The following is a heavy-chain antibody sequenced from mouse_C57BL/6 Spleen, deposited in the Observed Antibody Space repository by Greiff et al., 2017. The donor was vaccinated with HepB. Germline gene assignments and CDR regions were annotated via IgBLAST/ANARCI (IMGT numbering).Heavy chain of an antibody. CDR2: IWSGGST. CDR1: GFSLTSYG. D-gene: IGHD6-5*01. J-gene: IGHJ4*01. CDR3: ARSLWPYAMDY. V-gene: IGHV2-2*01. Sequence: VKLVESGPGLVQPSQSLSITCTVSGFSLTSYGVHWVRQSPGKGLEWLGVIWSGGSTDYNAAFISRLSISKDNSKSQVFFKMNSLQADDTAIYYCARSLWPYAMDYWGQGTSVTVSS.